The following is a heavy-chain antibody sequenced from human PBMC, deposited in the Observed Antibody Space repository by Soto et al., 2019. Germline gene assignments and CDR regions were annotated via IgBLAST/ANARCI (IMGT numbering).Heavy chain of an antibody. Sequence: GGSLRLSCAASGSTFSRYSMNWVRQAPGKGLEWVSYISSSSGDIYYADSVKGRFTVSRDNAKNSLFLQMNSLRDEDTAMYYCARDGNGGLDYWGQGTLVTVSS. J-gene: IGHJ4*02. V-gene: IGHV3-48*02. CDR3: ARDGNGGLDY. CDR1: GSTFSRYS. D-gene: IGHD3-16*01. CDR2: ISSSSGDI.